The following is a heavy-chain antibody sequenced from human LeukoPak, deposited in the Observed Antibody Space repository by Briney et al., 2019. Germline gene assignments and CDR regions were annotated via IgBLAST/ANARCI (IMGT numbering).Heavy chain of an antibody. V-gene: IGHV3-23*01. CDR1: GFAFSSSG. Sequence: PGGSLRLSCAAFGFAFSSSGMNWVRQAPGKGLERVSTITGSGDRTYYADSMKGRFTISRDNSKNTLYLQMKSLRAEDTAVYYCAKGCSSTTCDRYWGQGTLVTVSS. D-gene: IGHD2-2*01. CDR3: AKGCSSTTCDRY. J-gene: IGHJ4*02. CDR2: ITGSGDRT.